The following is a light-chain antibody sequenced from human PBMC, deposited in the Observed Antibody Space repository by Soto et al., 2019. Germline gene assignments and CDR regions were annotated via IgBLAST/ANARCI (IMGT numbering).Light chain of an antibody. V-gene: IGLV2-18*01. CDR1: SSDIGSYNR. Sequence: QSVLTQPPSVSGSPGQSVTISCTGISSDIGSYNRVSWYQQPPGTAPKLMIYEVNNRPSGVPDRFSGSTSGNTASLTISGLQAEDEADYYCFLNTTITTDIYGT. CDR2: EVN. CDR3: FLNTTITTDI. J-gene: IGLJ1*01.